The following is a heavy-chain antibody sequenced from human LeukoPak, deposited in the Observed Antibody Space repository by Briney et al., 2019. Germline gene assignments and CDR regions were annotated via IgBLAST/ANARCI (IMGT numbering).Heavy chain of an antibody. CDR1: GFTFSSYA. Sequence: GGSLRLSCAASGFTFSSYAMSWVRQAPGKGLEWVSAISGSGGSTYYADSVKGRFTISRDNSKNTLYLQMNSLRAEDTAVYYCARGRGRYCSGGSCYRYYYYYGMDVWGKGTTVTVSS. CDR3: ARGRGRYCSGGSCYRYYYYYGMDV. V-gene: IGHV3-23*01. D-gene: IGHD2-15*01. CDR2: ISGSGGST. J-gene: IGHJ6*04.